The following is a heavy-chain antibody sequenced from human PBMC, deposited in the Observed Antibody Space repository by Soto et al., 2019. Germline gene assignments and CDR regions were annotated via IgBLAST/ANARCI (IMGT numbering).Heavy chain of an antibody. CDR3: ANRFGELDY. CDR1: GFTFSSYG. CDR2: ISYDGSNK. J-gene: IGHJ4*02. D-gene: IGHD2-21*01. V-gene: IGHV3-30*18. Sequence: PGGSLRLSCAASGFTFSSYGMHWVRQAPGKGLEWVAVISYDGSNKYYADSVKGRFTISRDNSKNTLYLQMNSLRAEDTAVYYCANRFGELDYWGQGTLVTVSS.